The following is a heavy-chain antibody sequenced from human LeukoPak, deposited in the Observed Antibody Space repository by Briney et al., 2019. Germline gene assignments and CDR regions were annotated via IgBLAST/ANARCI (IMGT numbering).Heavy chain of an antibody. J-gene: IGHJ4*02. CDR2: ISSSSSYM. Sequence: GGSLRLSCAASEFTFSGYTMNWVRQAPGKGLEWVSSISSSSSYMYYADSVKGRFTISRDNAKNSLYLQMNSLRAEDTAVYYCARAVAVDYWGQGTLVTVSS. CDR1: EFTFSGYT. V-gene: IGHV3-21*01. D-gene: IGHD6-19*01. CDR3: ARAVAVDY.